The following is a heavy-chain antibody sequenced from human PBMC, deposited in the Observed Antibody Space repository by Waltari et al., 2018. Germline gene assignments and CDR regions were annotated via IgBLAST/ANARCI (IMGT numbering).Heavy chain of an antibody. D-gene: IGHD5-12*01. J-gene: IGHJ3*01. CDR1: GVSITSNSHY. Sequence: QLQLQESGPRLVRPSETLSLICRVSGVSITSNSHYWAWIRQSPGQGLEWFVTVSYRGTTYISPSLKSRVSVSRDTSKNQVSLILGSVTAADMAVYYCATYIGASVGTAAFDVWGQGTMVTVSS. CDR2: VSYRGTT. V-gene: IGHV4-39*01. CDR3: ATYIGASVGTAAFDV.